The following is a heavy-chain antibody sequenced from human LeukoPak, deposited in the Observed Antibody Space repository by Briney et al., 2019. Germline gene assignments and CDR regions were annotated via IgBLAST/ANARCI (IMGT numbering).Heavy chain of an antibody. CDR2: ISASGRT. CDR1: GFTFSSYA. J-gene: IGHJ4*02. CDR3: ARDLDSSGYYHVVDS. D-gene: IGHD3-22*01. V-gene: IGHV3-23*01. Sequence: GGSLRLSCAASGFTFSSYAMSWVRQAPGKGLEWVSLISASGRTHYADSVQGRFTISRDNSKNTLSLHMNSLRAEDTAVYYCARDLDSSGYYHVVDSWGQGALVTVSS.